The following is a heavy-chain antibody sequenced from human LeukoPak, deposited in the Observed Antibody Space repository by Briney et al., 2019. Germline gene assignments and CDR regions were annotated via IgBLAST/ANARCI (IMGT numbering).Heavy chain of an antibody. CDR1: GFTFDDYA. Sequence: PGRSLRLSCAASGFTFDDYAMHWVRQAPGKGLEWVSGITWNSDRKGYADSVKGRFTISRDNAKNSLYLQMNSLRAEDTAVYYCARGGSFPRRGWPNYDILTGVTAAEDYWGQGTLVTVSS. CDR3: ARGGSFPRRGWPNYDILTGVTAAEDY. D-gene: IGHD3-9*01. J-gene: IGHJ4*02. CDR2: ITWNSDRK. V-gene: IGHV3-9*01.